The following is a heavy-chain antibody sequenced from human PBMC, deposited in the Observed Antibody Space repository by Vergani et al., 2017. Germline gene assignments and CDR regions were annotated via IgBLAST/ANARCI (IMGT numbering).Heavy chain of an antibody. CDR2: IRYDGSNK. CDR1: GFTFSSYG. Sequence: VQLVESGGGLVKRGGSLRLSCAASGFTFSSYGMHWVRQAPGKGLEWVAFIRYDGSNKYYADSVKGRFTISRDNSKNMLFLQMNNLRTEDTAIYYCAKQYFVSGNYLFDYWGQGTLVTVSS. CDR3: AKQYFVSGNYLFDY. D-gene: IGHD3-10*01. V-gene: IGHV3-30*02. J-gene: IGHJ4*02.